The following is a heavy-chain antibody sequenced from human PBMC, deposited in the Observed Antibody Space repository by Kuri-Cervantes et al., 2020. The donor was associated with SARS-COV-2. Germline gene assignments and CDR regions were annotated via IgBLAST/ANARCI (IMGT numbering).Heavy chain of an antibody. J-gene: IGHJ5*02. D-gene: IGHD3-22*01. Sequence: GGSLRLSCTVSGGSIRSHYWSWVRQAPGKGLEWVSAISGSGGSTYYADSVKGRFTISRDNSKNTLYLQMNSLRAEDTAVYYCAKWAPSSGYYFKSWFDPWGQGTLVTVSS. CDR1: GGSIRSHY. CDR2: ISGSGGST. CDR3: AKWAPSSGYYFKSWFDP. V-gene: IGHV3-23*01.